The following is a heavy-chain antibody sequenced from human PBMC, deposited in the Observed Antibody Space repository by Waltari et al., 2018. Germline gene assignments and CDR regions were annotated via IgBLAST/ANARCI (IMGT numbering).Heavy chain of an antibody. D-gene: IGHD6-6*01. CDR2: VYISGHN. V-gene: IGHV4-4*07. CDR1: GGSISNYY. Sequence: QVQLQESGPGLVKPSETLSLTCSVSGGSISNYYWTWVRQSAGKGLEWIGRVYISGHNSTNPSLESRVTMSLDTSSNEFSLKWRFVTAADTAVYYCARTNGIKARPFIDNWGQGTLVTVSS. CDR3: ARTNGIKARPFIDN. J-gene: IGHJ4*02.